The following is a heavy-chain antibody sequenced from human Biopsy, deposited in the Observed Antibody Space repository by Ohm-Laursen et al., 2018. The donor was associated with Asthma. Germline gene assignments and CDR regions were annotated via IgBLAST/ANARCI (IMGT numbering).Heavy chain of an antibody. D-gene: IGHD5-24*01. CDR2: AFHSGTT. CDR3: ARVAVYGDIFFAIDV. CDR1: RGYVRTYDYR. V-gene: IGHV4-30-4*01. Sequence: SETLSLTCIVSRGYVRTYDYRWAWIRQPPGKGLEWLGSAFHSGTTDYTPSVARRLSISVDTTKNQFSMTLSSVTAADTAVYFCARVAVYGDIFFAIDVWGQGTTVSV. J-gene: IGHJ6*02.